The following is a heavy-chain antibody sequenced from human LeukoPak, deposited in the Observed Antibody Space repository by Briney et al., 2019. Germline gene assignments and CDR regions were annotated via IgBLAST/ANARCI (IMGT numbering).Heavy chain of an antibody. J-gene: IGHJ6*02. Sequence: GGSLRLSCAASGFTFSSYAMSWVRQAPGKGLEWVSSISGSGNRTHYADSVKGRFTISRDNSKNTLFLQMNSLRAEDTAVYYCAKNLYCGGGSCYPSALGMDVWGQGTTVTVSS. D-gene: IGHD2-15*01. CDR2: ISGSGNRT. CDR3: AKNLYCGGGSCYPSALGMDV. V-gene: IGHV3-23*01. CDR1: GFTFSSYA.